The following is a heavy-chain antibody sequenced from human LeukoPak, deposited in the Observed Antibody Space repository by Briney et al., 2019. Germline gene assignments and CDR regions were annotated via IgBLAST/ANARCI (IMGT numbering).Heavy chain of an antibody. D-gene: IGHD1-26*01. CDR1: GFTFNIYA. Sequence: GGSLRLSCAASGFTFNIYAMHWVRQAPGKGLECVALISYDESKKYYIDSVMGRFTISRDNSKNTLYLQMNSLRAEDTAVYYCARNWEFDYWGQGTLVTVSS. V-gene: IGHV3-30*10. CDR2: ISYDESKK. CDR3: ARNWEFDY. J-gene: IGHJ4*02.